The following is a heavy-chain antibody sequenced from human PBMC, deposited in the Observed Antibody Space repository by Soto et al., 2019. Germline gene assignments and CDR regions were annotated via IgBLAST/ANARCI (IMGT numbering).Heavy chain of an antibody. V-gene: IGHV1-69*12. CDR3: ASSVRMPGIGHYDYDMDV. D-gene: IGHD3-3*01. J-gene: IGHJ6*02. CDR2: IMPIFGGP. Sequence: QVQLVQSGAEVKKPGSSLKVSCKASGGIFSDFSFSWVRQAPRQGLEWMGGIMPIFGGPDYAQRFRGRVTITADAVTRSAFMELRGRTSEDTATYYWASSVRMPGIGHYDYDMDVWGQGTTVTVSS. CDR1: GGIFSDFS.